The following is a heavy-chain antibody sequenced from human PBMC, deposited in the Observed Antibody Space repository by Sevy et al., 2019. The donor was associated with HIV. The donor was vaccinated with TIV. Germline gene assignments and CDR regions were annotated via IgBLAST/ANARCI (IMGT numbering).Heavy chain of an antibody. D-gene: IGHD6-13*01. Sequence: GGSLRLSCAASGFAFRSYSMNWVRQAPGKGLEWVSSITTSSSYIHYADSVKGRFTISRDNAKNSLYLQMNSLRAEDTAVYYCAREVEDSTWTAEWYYFDYWGQGTLVTVSS. J-gene: IGHJ4*02. CDR2: ITTSSSYI. CDR3: AREVEDSTWTAEWYYFDY. V-gene: IGHV3-21*01. CDR1: GFAFRSYS.